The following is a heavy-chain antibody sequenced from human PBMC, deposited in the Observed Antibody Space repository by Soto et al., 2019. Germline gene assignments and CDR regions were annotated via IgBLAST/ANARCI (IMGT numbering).Heavy chain of an antibody. CDR2: ISYDGSNK. CDR1: GFTFSSYG. Sequence: QVQLVESGGGVVQPGRSLRLSCAASGFTFSSYGMHWVRQAPGKGLEWVAVISYDGSNKYYADSVKCRFTISRDNSKNTMYLQMNSLRAEDTAVYYCAKDPAVVIPYYYMDVWGKGTTVTVSS. V-gene: IGHV3-30*18. J-gene: IGHJ6*03. CDR3: AKDPAVVIPYYYMDV. D-gene: IGHD3-16*02.